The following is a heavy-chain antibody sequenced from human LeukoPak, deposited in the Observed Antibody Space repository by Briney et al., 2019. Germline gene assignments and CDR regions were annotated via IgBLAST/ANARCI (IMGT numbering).Heavy chain of an antibody. V-gene: IGHV4-39*01. CDR1: GDSINSSDYY. D-gene: IGHD7-27*01. CDR2: IYYSGST. J-gene: IGHJ4*02. Sequence: KSSETLSLTCTDSGDSINSSDYYWAWIRQPPGEGLEWIATIYYSGSTYYKASLKSRLTISVDSSKNQFSLKMNSVTVADTGVYYCARHGNWDPFDYWGQGTLVTVSS. CDR3: ARHGNWDPFDY.